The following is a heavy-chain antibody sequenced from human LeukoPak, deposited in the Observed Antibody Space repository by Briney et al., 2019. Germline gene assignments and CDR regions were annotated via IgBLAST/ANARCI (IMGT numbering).Heavy chain of an antibody. D-gene: IGHD6-19*01. CDR1: VFTFSSYS. CDR3: AKDATLAVAGSYFNY. J-gene: IGHJ4*02. Sequence: GGSLRLSCAASVFTFSSYSMNWVRQAPGKGLEWVSGVTGGGGSTYYADSVKGRFTVSSDNSKNILYLEMNSLRSEDTATYYCAKDATLAVAGSYFNYWGQGALVTVSS. V-gene: IGHV3-23*01. CDR2: VTGGGGST.